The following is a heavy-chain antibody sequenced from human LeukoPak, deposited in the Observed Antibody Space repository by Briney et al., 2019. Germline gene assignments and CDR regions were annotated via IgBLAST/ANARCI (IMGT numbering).Heavy chain of an antibody. Sequence: GGSLRLSCAASGFPFSTYWMHWVRQPPGKGLMWVSRISPDGSSRSYADSVKGRFIISRDNAKNTLSLQMSSLTAADTAVYYCARDGGLLPDNWGKGTLVTVSS. CDR2: ISPDGSSR. V-gene: IGHV3-74*01. D-gene: IGHD2-21*02. CDR1: GFPFSTYW. J-gene: IGHJ4*02. CDR3: ARDGGLLPDN.